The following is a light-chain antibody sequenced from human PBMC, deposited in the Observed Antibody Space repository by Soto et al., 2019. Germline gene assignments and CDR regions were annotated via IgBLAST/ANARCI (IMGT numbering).Light chain of an antibody. CDR1: SSNIGAGSD. CDR2: DNT. Sequence: QSVLTQPPSVSGAPGQRVTIACTGSSSNIGAGSDVHWYQQLPGTAPKLLIYDNTNRPSGVPDRFSGSKSGTSASLAITGLQADDEADYYCQSYDSRLSGSGFGGGTKVTVI. CDR3: QSYDSRLSGSG. J-gene: IGLJ2*01. V-gene: IGLV1-40*01.